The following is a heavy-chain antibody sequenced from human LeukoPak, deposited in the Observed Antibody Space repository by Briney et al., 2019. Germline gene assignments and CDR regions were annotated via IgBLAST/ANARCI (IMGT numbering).Heavy chain of an antibody. CDR2: ISYDGSNK. CDR1: GFTFSSYS. D-gene: IGHD1-26*01. CDR3: AREALTEVGYFDY. Sequence: QTGGSLRLSCAASGFTFSSYSMNWVRQAPGKGLEWVAVISYDGSNKYYADSVKGRFTISRDNSKNTLYLQMNSLRAEDTAVYYCAREALTEVGYFDYWGQGTLVTVSS. J-gene: IGHJ4*02. V-gene: IGHV3-30*03.